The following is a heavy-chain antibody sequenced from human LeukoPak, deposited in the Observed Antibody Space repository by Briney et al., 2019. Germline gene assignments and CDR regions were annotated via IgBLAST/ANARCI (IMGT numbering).Heavy chain of an antibody. V-gene: IGHV3-23*01. Sequence: GGSLRLSCAASGFTFSHAWMSWVRQAPGKGLEWVSAISGSGGSTYYADSVKGRFTISRDNSKNTLYLQMNSLRAEDTAVYYCAKQHYYDSSGYYYFDYWGQGTLVTVSS. D-gene: IGHD3-22*01. CDR2: ISGSGGST. CDR3: AKQHYYDSSGYYYFDY. CDR1: GFTFSHAW. J-gene: IGHJ4*02.